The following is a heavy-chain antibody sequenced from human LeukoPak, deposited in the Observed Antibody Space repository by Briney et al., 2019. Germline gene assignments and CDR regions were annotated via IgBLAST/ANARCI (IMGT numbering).Heavy chain of an antibody. V-gene: IGHV4-39*01. D-gene: IGHD5-12*01. CDR3: ARVALSALIVATIGPFDY. CDR2: IFYTGST. CDR1: GDSINSSSYY. J-gene: IGHJ4*02. Sequence: PSETLSLTCTVSGDSINSSSYYWGWIRQPPGKGLENIGNIFYTGSTYYNPSLKSRVTISVDTSKNQFSLKLSSVAAADTAVYYCARVALSALIVATIGPFDYWGQGTLVTVSS.